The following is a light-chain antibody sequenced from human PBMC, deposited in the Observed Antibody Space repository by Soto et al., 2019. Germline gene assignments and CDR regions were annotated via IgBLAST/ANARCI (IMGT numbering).Light chain of an antibody. J-gene: IGKJ2*01. CDR1: QSVSRTY. Sequence: EIVLTQSPGTLSLSPGERATLSCTASQSVSRTYLAWYQQNPGQAPRLLIYGASSRATGIPDRFSGSGSGTDFTLTISRLEPEDFAVYFCQQYGSSSYTFGQGTKLEIK. CDR2: GAS. V-gene: IGKV3-20*01. CDR3: QQYGSSSYT.